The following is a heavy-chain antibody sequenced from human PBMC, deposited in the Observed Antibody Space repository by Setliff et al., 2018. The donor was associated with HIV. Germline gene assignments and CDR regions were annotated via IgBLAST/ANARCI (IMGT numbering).Heavy chain of an antibody. D-gene: IGHD2-21*02. CDR3: VRHNPTVVTDGFDI. V-gene: IGHV4-39*01. Sequence: SETLSLTCTVSGGSTSSSSYYWGWIRRPPGRGMEWIGSIYYSGSTFYNPSLKSRVTISVDTSKNQFSLNLSSVTAADTAVYFCVRHNPTVVTDGFDIWGQGTMVTVS. CDR1: GGSTSSSSYY. J-gene: IGHJ3*02. CDR2: IYYSGST.